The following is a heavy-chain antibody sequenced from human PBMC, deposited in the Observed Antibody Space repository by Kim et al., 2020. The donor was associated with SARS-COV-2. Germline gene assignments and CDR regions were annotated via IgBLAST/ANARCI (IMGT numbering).Heavy chain of an antibody. V-gene: IGHV1-69*13. D-gene: IGHD3-22*01. CDR1: GGTFSSYA. CDR2: IIPIFGTA. J-gene: IGHJ3*02. CDR3: AREYGERTYYYDSSGYYTHPHAFDI. Sequence: SVKVSCKASGGTFSSYAISWVRQAPGQGLEWMGGIIPIFGTANYAQKFQGRVTITADESTSTAYMELSSLRSEDTAVYYCAREYGERTYYYDSSGYYTHPHAFDIWGQGTMVTVSS.